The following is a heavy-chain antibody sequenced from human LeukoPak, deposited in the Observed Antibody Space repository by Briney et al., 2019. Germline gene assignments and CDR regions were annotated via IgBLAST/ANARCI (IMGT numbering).Heavy chain of an antibody. D-gene: IGHD2-2*01. CDR2: INPNSGGT. CDR3: ARESYCSSTSCNLYPSFYYYGMDV. J-gene: IGHJ6*02. V-gene: IGHV1-2*02. CDR1: GYTFTGYY. Sequence: GASVKVSCKASGYTFTGYYMHWVRQAPGQGLEWMGWINPNSGGTNYAQKFQGRVTMTRDTSISTAYMELSRLRSDDTAVYYCARESYCSSTSCNLYPSFYYYGMDVWGQGTTVTVSS.